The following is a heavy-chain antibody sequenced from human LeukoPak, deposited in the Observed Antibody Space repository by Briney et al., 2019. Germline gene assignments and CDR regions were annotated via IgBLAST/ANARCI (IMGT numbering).Heavy chain of an antibody. CDR2: INPSGGST. CDR3: ARDRRRRCSSTSCYSPYYYYYMDV. D-gene: IGHD2-2*02. J-gene: IGHJ6*03. CDR1: GYTFTSYY. V-gene: IGHV1-46*04. Sequence: ASVKVSCKASGYTFTSYYMHWVRQAPGQGLEWMGIINPSGGSTSYAQKLQGRVTMTRDMSTSTVYMELSSLRSEDTAVYYCARDRRRRCSSTSCYSPYYYYYMDVWGKGTTVTVSS.